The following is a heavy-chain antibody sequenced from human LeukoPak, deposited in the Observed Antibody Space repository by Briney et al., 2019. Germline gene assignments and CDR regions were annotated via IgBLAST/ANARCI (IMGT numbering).Heavy chain of an antibody. CDR2: VSSNGGFT. J-gene: IGHJ1*01. CDR1: GFTFSSYG. D-gene: IGHD3-10*01. CDR3: VKDTKLWFGELASESEYFQH. V-gene: IGHV3-64D*06. Sequence: GGSLRLSCAASGFTFSSYGMHWVRQAPGKGLEYVSGVSSNGGFTYYADSVKGRFTISRDNSRNTLYLQLTSLRPEDTAVYYCVKDTKLWFGELASESEYFQHWGQGTLVTVSS.